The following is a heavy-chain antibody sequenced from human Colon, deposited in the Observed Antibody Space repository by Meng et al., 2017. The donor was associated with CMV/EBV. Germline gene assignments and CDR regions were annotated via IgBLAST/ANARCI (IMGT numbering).Heavy chain of an antibody. CDR3: ARESTAYAGGRGGNGMDV. V-gene: IGHV4-59*01. Sequence: SETLSLTCTVSGGSISNYYWNWIRQPPGKGLEWIGYFFYSGTTNYNSSLKSRVTISVDTSKNQFSLRLSSVTAADTAVYYCARESTAYAGGRGGNGMDVWGQGTTVTVSS. D-gene: IGHD3-16*01. J-gene: IGHJ6*02. CDR2: FFYSGTT. CDR1: GGSISNYY.